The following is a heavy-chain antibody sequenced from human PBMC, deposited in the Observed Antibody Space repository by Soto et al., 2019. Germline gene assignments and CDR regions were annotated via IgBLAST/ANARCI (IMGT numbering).Heavy chain of an antibody. J-gene: IGHJ4*02. CDR2: INPNSGNI. V-gene: IGHV1-8*01. CDR1: GDTFTTYD. Sequence: ASVKVYCKASGDTFTTYDINWVRQATGHGLEWMGWINPNSGNIGYAQRFQGRVTMTRDTAIRTAYMEVSSLRSDDTAVYYCAIGRASGSYYLLDYWGQGTLVSVSS. D-gene: IGHD3-10*01. CDR3: AIGRASGSYYLLDY.